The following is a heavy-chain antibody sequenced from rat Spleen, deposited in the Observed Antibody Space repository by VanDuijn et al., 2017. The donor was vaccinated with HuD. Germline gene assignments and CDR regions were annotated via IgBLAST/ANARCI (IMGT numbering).Heavy chain of an antibody. V-gene: IGHV2S12*01. J-gene: IGHJ3*01. CDR2: ISSVGIT. CDR3: TGGQYTTDYYYEDWFAN. D-gene: IGHD1-6*01. CDR1: GFTFSSFP. Sequence: VQLVESGGGLVQPGRSMKLSCAASGFTFSSFPMAWVRQPPGKGLEWIAAISSVGITYYNSALKSRLSISRDTSKSQVFLKMNSLQTEDTAIYFCTGGQYTTDYYYEDWFANWGQGTLVTVSS.